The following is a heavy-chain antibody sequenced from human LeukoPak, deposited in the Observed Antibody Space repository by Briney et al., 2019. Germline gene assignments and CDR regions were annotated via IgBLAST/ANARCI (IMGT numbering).Heavy chain of an antibody. Sequence: PGGSLRLSCAASGFTFSSYEMNWVRQAPGKGLEWVSYISSSGSTTYYADSVKGRFSISRDKPKNSLYLPMNSMTDEDTAVYYCGRDRQLLWAHYFDYWGRGTLVTVS. CDR1: GFTFSSYE. V-gene: IGHV3-48*03. J-gene: IGHJ4*02. D-gene: IGHD2-2*01. CDR2: ISSSGSTT. CDR3: GRDRQLLWAHYFDY.